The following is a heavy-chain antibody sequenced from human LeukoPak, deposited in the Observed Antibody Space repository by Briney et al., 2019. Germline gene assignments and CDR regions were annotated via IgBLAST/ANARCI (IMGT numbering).Heavy chain of an antibody. J-gene: IGHJ4*02. Sequence: GGSLRLFCAASGFTFSSYSMNWVRQAPGKGLEWVSSISTSSTYIKYADSVKGRFTISRDNARNSLYLQMNSLRAEDTAVYYCASPGSSLTGGPIWGQGSLVTVSS. V-gene: IGHV3-21*01. CDR1: GFTFSSYS. D-gene: IGHD3-9*01. CDR3: ASPGSSLTGGPI. CDR2: ISTSSTYI.